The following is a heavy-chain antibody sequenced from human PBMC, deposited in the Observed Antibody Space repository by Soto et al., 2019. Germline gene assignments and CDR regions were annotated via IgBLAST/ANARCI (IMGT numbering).Heavy chain of an antibody. CDR3: ARDHGDYDILTGYYPNQNFDP. D-gene: IGHD3-9*01. CDR1: GYTFTSYG. J-gene: IGHJ5*02. V-gene: IGHV1-18*01. Sequence: ASVKVSCKASGYTFTSYGISWVRQAPGQGLEWMGWISAYNGNTNYAQKLQGRVTMTTDTSTSTAYMELRSLRSDDTAVYYCARDHGDYDILTGYYPNQNFDPWGQGTRVTVSS. CDR2: ISAYNGNT.